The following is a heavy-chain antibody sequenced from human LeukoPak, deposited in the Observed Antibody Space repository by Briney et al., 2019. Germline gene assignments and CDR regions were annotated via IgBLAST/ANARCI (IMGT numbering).Heavy chain of an antibody. CDR1: GFTFSSYG. CDR2: IRYDGSNK. J-gene: IGHJ4*02. Sequence: PGGSLRLSCAASGFTFSSYGMHWVRQAPGKGLEWVAFIRYDGSNKYYADSVKGRFTISRDNSKNTLYLQMNSLRAEDTAVYYCAAPMTTVVGPFDYWGQGTLVTVSS. CDR3: AAPMTTVVGPFDY. V-gene: IGHV3-30*02. D-gene: IGHD4-23*01.